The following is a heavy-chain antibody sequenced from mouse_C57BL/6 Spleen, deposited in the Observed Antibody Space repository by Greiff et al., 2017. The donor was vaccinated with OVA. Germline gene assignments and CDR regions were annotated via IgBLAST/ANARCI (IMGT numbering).Heavy chain of an antibody. D-gene: IGHD2-4*01. Sequence: QVQLQQPGAELVKPGASVKLSCKASGYTFTSYWMHWVKQRPGQGLEWIGMIHPNSGSTNYNEKFKSKATLTVDKSSSTAYMQLSSLTSEDYAVYYCARLRAYDLKGDYWGQGTTLTVSS. CDR2: IHPNSGST. V-gene: IGHV1-64*01. CDR1: GYTFTSYW. J-gene: IGHJ2*01. CDR3: ARLRAYDLKGDY.